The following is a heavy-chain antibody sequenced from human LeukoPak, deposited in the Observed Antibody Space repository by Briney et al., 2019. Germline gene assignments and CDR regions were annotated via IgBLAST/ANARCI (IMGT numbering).Heavy chain of an antibody. CDR2: IYYSGST. V-gene: IGHV4-61*01. CDR1: SGSINSGSYY. D-gene: IGHD6-13*01. Sequence: KPSAPLSLSCTVASGSINSGSYYGNWIRQPPGKGLEWIGYIYYSGSTNYNPSLKSRVTISVDTAKNQLSRKLSSVTAADTAVYYCARRAGYTGSWYEYWGQGTLVTVSS. CDR3: ARRAGYTGSWYEY. J-gene: IGHJ4*02.